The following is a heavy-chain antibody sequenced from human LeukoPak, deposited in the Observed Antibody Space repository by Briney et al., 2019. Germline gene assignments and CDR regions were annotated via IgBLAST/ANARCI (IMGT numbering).Heavy chain of an antibody. CDR3: AKSWRLLSFDAFDI. V-gene: IGHV3-23*01. CDR1: GFSFSTYA. Sequence: GGSLRLSCAASGFSFSTYAMSWVRQAPGKGLEWVSGVNGNGGSTSYADSVKGRFTIFRDNSKNTVYLQMNSLRAEDTAVYYCAKSWRLLSFDAFDIWGQGTMVTVSS. D-gene: IGHD2-2*01. CDR2: VNGNGGST. J-gene: IGHJ3*02.